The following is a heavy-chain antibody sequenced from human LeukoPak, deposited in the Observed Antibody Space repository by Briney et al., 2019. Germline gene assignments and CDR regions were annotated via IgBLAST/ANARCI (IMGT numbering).Heavy chain of an antibody. D-gene: IGHD3-10*01. CDR3: TRGSWFDP. CDR1: GDSVSSNRSS. Sequence: SQTLSLTCAIPGDSVSSNRSSWNWIRQSPSRGLEWLGRTYYRSKWYNDYALSVKSRITINPDTSKNQFSLHLDSVTPEDTAVYYCTRGSWFDPWGQGTLITVSS. J-gene: IGHJ5*02. V-gene: IGHV6-1*01. CDR2: TYYRSKWYN.